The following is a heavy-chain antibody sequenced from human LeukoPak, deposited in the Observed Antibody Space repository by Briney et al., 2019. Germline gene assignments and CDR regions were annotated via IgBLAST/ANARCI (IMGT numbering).Heavy chain of an antibody. D-gene: IGHD7-27*01. J-gene: IGHJ4*02. CDR2: MKSNNGHT. CDR1: GYTFTSFD. CDR3: ARGPPNWGMVGY. Sequence: ASVKVSCKASGYTFTSFDFNWVRQATGQGLEWMGWMKSNNGHTGYAQKFQGGVTMTRDTSISTAYMELSSLTFEVTVVYYCARGPPNWGMVGYWGQGTLVTVSS. V-gene: IGHV1-8*01.